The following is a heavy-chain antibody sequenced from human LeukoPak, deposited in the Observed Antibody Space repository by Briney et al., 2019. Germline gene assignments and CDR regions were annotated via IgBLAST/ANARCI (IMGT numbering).Heavy chain of an antibody. CDR1: GYTFTSYG. D-gene: IGHD7-27*01. V-gene: IGHV1-18*01. CDR3: ARAGDTEIWFYP. CDR2: ISAYNGKT. Sequence: ASVKVSCKASGYTFTSYGISWVRQAPGQGLEWMGWISAYNGKTNYAQKLQGRVTMTTDTSTSTAYMELRSLRSDGTAVYYCARAGDTEIWFYPWGQGTLNTVSS. J-gene: IGHJ5*02.